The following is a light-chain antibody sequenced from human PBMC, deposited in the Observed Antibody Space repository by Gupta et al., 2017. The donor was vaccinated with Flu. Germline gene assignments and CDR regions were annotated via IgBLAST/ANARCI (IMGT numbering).Light chain of an antibody. Sequence: DIQMTQSPPSLSASIGDTVTLPCRARHTLSSHLTWYQQKPGKGPKRLIYAASSLQGGVPARFSGSGSGTDFALTISSLQPEDFATYYCQQSLTTPCSFLQGTNLEIK. CDR1: HTLSSH. CDR3: QQSLTTPCS. V-gene: IGKV1-39*01. CDR2: AAS. J-gene: IGKJ2*04.